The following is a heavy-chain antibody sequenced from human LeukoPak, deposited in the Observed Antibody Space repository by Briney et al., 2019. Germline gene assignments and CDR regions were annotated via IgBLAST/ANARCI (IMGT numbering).Heavy chain of an antibody. CDR3: ARHMGATYYYYCGMDV. V-gene: IGHV5-51*01. D-gene: IGHD1-26*01. J-gene: IGHJ6*02. Sequence: GESLKISCKGSGYSFTSYWIGWVRQMPGKGLEWMGIIYLGDPETRYSPSFQGQVIISADKSINTAYLQWSSLKASDTAMYYCARHMGATYYYYCGMDVWGQGTTVTVSS. CDR1: GYSFTSYW. CDR2: IYLGDPET.